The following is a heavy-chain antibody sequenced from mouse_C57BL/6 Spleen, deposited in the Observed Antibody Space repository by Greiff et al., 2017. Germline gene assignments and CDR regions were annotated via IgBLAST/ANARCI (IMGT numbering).Heavy chain of an antibody. V-gene: IGHV1-18*01. J-gene: IGHJ4*01. D-gene: IGHD1-1*01. CDR2: INPNNGGT. CDR1: GYTFTDYN. CDR3: AVSSSFYYAMDY. Sequence: EVQLQQSGPELVKPGASVKIPCKASGYTFTDYNMDWVKQSHGKSLEWIGDINPNNGGTIYNQKFKGQATLTVDKSSSTAYMELRSLTSEDTAVYYCAVSSSFYYAMDYWGQGTSVTVSS.